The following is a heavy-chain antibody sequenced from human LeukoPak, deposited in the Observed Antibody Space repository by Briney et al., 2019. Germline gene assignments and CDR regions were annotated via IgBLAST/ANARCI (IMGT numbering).Heavy chain of an antibody. V-gene: IGHV3-74*01. CDR2: INSDGSYT. CDR3: AREFDY. J-gene: IGHJ4*02. Sequence: GGSLRLSCAASGFTFSNSWMHWVRQAPGKGLVWVSRINSDGSYTTYADSVKGRFTISRDNAKSTLYLQMNSLRAEDMAVYYCAREFDYWGQGTLVTVSS. CDR1: GFTFSNSW.